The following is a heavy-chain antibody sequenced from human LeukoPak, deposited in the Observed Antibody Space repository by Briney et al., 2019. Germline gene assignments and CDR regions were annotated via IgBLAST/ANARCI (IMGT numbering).Heavy chain of an antibody. CDR2: IYYSGST. V-gene: IGHV4-39*07. D-gene: IGHD5-24*01. CDR1: GGSISSSNFY. Sequence: PSETLSLTCTVSGGSISSSNFYWGWIRQPPGKGLEWIGSIYYSGSTYYNPSLKSRVTISVDTSKNQFSLKLSSVTAADTAVYYCAREVDGYNSRYFDYWGQGTLVTVSS. J-gene: IGHJ4*02. CDR3: AREVDGYNSRYFDY.